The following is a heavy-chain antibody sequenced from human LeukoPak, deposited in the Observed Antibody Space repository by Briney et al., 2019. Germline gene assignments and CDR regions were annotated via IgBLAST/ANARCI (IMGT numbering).Heavy chain of an antibody. J-gene: IGHJ4*02. CDR1: GFTINGHT. V-gene: IGHV3-33*08. CDR2: IWYDGSNK. Sequence: GGSLRLSCAASGFTINGHTMTWVRQAPGKGLEWVAVIWYDGSNKYYADSVKGRFTISRDNSMNTLYLQMNSLRAEDTAVYYCARAKYGSGEFDYWGQGTLVTVSS. D-gene: IGHD3-10*01. CDR3: ARAKYGSGEFDY.